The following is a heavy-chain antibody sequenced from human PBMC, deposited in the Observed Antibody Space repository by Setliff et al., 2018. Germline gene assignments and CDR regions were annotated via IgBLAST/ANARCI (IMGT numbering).Heavy chain of an antibody. V-gene: IGHV4-4*07. CDR3: ARDQWVRSPPLYFSYSMDV. Sequence: SETLSLTCTVSGGSIINSYYWSWIRQPAGKGLEWIGRISTSGSTNYNPSLKSRVTVSLDTSKNQFSLKLTSVTAADAAVYYCARDQWVRSPPLYFSYSMDVWGQGTTVTVSS. CDR2: ISTSGST. D-gene: IGHD5-12*01. J-gene: IGHJ6*02. CDR1: GGSIINSYY.